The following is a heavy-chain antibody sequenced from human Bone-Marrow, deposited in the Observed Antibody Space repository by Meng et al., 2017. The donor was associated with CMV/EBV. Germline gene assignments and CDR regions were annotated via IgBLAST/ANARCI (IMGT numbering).Heavy chain of an antibody. CDR3: ARSGYDFWSGYYTTGYGMDV. V-gene: IGHV3-21*01. Sequence: GGSLRLSCAASGFTFRSYSMNWVRQAPGKGLEWVSSISSSSSYIYYADSVKGRFTISRDNAKNSLYLQMNSLRAEDTAVYYCARSGYDFWSGYYTTGYGMDVWGQGTTVTVSS. D-gene: IGHD3-3*01. CDR1: GFTFRSYS. CDR2: ISSSSSYI. J-gene: IGHJ6*02.